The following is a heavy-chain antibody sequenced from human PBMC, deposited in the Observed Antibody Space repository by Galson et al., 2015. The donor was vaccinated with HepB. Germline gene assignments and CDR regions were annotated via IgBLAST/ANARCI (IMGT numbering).Heavy chain of an antibody. CDR3: ARAIRRITICGVVLDAFDI. CDR1: GGSISRSATYY. V-gene: IGHV4-39*01. J-gene: IGHJ3*02. D-gene: IGHD3-3*01. Sequence: SETLSLTCTVSGGSISRSATYYWGWIRQPPGKGLEWIGSMYSSGSTYYNPSLKSRVTISVDTFTYQFSLKLHSVTAADSAVYYCARAIRRITICGVVLDAFDIWGQGTMVSVSS. CDR2: MYSSGST.